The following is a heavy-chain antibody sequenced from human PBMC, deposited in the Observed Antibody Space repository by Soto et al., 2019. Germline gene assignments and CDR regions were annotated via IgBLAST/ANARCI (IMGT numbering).Heavy chain of an antibody. V-gene: IGHV3-23*01. Sequence: PGGSLRLSCATSGFTFNTYPMTWVRQAPGKGLEWVSSISSTAGRTSSYADSVKGRFAISRDFSDNTVYLQMNSLRVDDTAVYFCAKGVLSFHYGMEVWGQGTTVTVSS. D-gene: IGHD3-10*01. CDR1: GFTFNTYP. CDR3: AKGVLSFHYGMEV. J-gene: IGHJ6*02. CDR2: ISSTAGRTS.